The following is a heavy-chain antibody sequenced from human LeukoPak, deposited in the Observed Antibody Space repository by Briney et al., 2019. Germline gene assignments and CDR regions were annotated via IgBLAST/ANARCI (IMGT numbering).Heavy chain of an antibody. CDR1: GSTFSSYS. CDR3: ARDIDVSIVVVPAAMDL. Sequence: GGSLRLSCAASGSTFSSYSMNWVRQAPGKGLEWVSSISSSSSYIYYADSVKGRFTISRDNAKNSLYLQMNSLRAEDTAVYYCARDIDVSIVVVPAAMDLWGQGTLVTVSS. D-gene: IGHD2-2*01. CDR2: ISSSSSYI. J-gene: IGHJ4*02. V-gene: IGHV3-21*01.